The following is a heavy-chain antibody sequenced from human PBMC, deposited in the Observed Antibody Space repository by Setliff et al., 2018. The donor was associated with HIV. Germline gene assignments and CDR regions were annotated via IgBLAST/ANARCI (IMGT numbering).Heavy chain of an antibody. J-gene: IGHJ4*02. CDR1: GFIFTDYG. CDR3: ATDGIGGWLRPMPDY. V-gene: IGHV1-18*01. Sequence: GASVKVSCKTSGFIFTDYGISWVRQAPGQGPEWVAWISGNTGDTHYIESIQGRVTLRTDKITTTAYMELSGLRSEDTAVYYCATDGIGGWLRPMPDYWGQGTQVTVSS. D-gene: IGHD5-12*01. CDR2: ISGNTGDT.